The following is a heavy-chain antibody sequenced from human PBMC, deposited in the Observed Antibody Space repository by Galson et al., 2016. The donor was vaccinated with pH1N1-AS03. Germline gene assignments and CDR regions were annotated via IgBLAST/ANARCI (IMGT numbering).Heavy chain of an antibody. D-gene: IGHD2-2*01. CDR3: ARVVLGTSGHHS. V-gene: IGHV1-2*02. CDR1: GYTFAAYY. J-gene: IGHJ4*02. CDR2: INPDSGGT. Sequence: QSGAEVKKPGESLKISCKASGYTFAAYYIHWVRQAPGQGLEWMGWINPDSGGTHYAQKFQGRVTMTRDTSISTAYMELTRPKSNDTAVYFCARVVLGTSGHHSWGQGTLVTVSS.